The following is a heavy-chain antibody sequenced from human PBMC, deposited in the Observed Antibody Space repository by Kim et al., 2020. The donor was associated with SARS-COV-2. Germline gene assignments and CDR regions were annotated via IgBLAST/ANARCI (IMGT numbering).Heavy chain of an antibody. CDR1: GGSFSGCY. CDR2: INHSRST. J-gene: IGHJ4*02. D-gene: IGHD3-3*01. Sequence: SETLSLTCAVYGGSFSGCYWSWIRQPPGKGLEWIGEINHSRSTNYNPSLKSRVTISVDTSKNQFSLKLNSVTAADTAVDYCARRTLAWLLGNYYFDYWGQGTPVTVSS. V-gene: IGHV4-34*01. CDR3: ARRTLAWLLGNYYFDY.